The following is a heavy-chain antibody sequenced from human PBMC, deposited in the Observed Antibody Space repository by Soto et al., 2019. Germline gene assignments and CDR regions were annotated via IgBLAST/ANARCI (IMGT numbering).Heavy chain of an antibody. Sequence: GASVKVSCKASGGTFSSYTISWVRQAPGQGLEWMGRIIPILGIANYAQKFQGRVTITADKSTSTAYMELSSLRSEDTAVYYCARGDGYENYYYGMDVWGQGTTVTVSS. D-gene: IGHD5-12*01. CDR2: IIPILGIA. CDR1: GGTFSSYT. CDR3: ARGDGYENYYYGMDV. J-gene: IGHJ6*02. V-gene: IGHV1-69*02.